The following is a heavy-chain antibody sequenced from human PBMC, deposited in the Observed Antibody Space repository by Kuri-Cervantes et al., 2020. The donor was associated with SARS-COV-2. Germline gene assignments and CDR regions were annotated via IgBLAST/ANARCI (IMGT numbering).Heavy chain of an antibody. D-gene: IGHD2-2*01. CDR1: GGSISSSSYY. CDR2: IYYSGST. J-gene: IGHJ4*02. Sequence: SETLSLTCTVAGGSISSSSYYWGWTRQPPGKGLEWIGSIYYSGSTYYNPSLKSRVTISGDTSKNQFSLKLSSVTAADTAVYYCARHFRSSTSCFDYWGQGTLVTVSS. V-gene: IGHV4-39*01. CDR3: ARHFRSSTSCFDY.